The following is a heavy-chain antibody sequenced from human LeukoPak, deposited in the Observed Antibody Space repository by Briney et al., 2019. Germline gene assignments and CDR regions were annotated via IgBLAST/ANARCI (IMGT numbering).Heavy chain of an antibody. CDR3: ARRSASGRPFDP. V-gene: IGHV4-59*08. CDR2: IYYSGNT. D-gene: IGHD3-10*01. Sequence: PSETLSLTCTVSGGSISSYYWSWIRQPPGKGLEWIGHIYYSGNTNYNPSLESRVTISVDTSKNQFSLKLNSVTAADTAVYYCARRSASGRPFDPWGQGTLVTVSS. J-gene: IGHJ5*02. CDR1: GGSISSYY.